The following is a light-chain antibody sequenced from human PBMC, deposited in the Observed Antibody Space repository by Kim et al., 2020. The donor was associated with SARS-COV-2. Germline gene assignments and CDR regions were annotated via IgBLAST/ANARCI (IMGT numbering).Light chain of an antibody. Sequence: SPGRRATLSCRASQSVSSNLAWYQQKPGQAPRLLIYGASTRATGIPARFSGSGSGTEFTLTISSLQSEDFAVYYCQQYNNWPPVTFGPGTKVDIK. J-gene: IGKJ3*01. CDR1: QSVSSN. CDR3: QQYNNWPPVT. CDR2: GAS. V-gene: IGKV3-15*01.